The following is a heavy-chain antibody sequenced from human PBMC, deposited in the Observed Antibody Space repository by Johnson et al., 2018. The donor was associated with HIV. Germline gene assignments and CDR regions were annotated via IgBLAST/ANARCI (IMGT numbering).Heavy chain of an antibody. CDR3: ARDQWAKVGALLSDAFDI. J-gene: IGHJ3*02. D-gene: IGHD1-26*01. CDR1: GFTFSSYG. V-gene: IGHV3-30*02. Sequence: QVQLVESGGGVVQPGGSLRLSCAASGFTFSSYGMHWVRQAPGKGLEWVAFIRYDGSNKYYADSVKGRFTISRDNSKNTLYLQMNSLRAEDKAVYNCARDQWAKVGALLSDAFDIWGQGTMVTVSS. CDR2: IRYDGSNK.